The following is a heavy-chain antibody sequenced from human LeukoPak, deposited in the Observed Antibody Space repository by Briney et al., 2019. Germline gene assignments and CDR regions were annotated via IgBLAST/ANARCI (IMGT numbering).Heavy chain of an antibody. J-gene: IGHJ3*02. V-gene: IGHV3-21*04. D-gene: IGHD6-19*01. CDR1: GFTFSSYS. Sequence: GGSLRLSCAASGFTFSSYSMNWVRQAPGKGLEWVSSISSGSSYIKYADSVKGRFTISRENAKNTLYLQMNSLRAEDTAVYYCARVGIAVAGAFDIWGQGTMVTVSS. CDR3: ARVGIAVAGAFDI. CDR2: ISSGSSYI.